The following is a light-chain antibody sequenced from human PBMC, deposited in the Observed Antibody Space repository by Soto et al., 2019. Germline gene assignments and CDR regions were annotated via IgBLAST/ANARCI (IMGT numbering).Light chain of an antibody. CDR1: QSVTSY. Sequence: ERVLTQSPPTLSLSPGERATLSCRASQSVTSYLAWYQQRPGQAPRLLINDASRRATGIPDRFSGSGSGADFTLTISSLEPEDFAVYYCQQRSSWPITFGQGTRLEI. J-gene: IGKJ5*01. CDR2: DAS. CDR3: QQRSSWPIT. V-gene: IGKV3-11*01.